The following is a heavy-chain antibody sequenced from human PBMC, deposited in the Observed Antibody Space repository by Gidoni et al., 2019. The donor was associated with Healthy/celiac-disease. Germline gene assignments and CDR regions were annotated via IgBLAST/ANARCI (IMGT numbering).Heavy chain of an antibody. CDR1: GGSISSYY. D-gene: IGHD6-13*01. CDR3: AREGGSSWYKENWFDP. J-gene: IGHJ5*02. Sequence: QVQLQESGPGLVKPSETLSLTCTVPGGSISSYYWSWIRQPPGKGLEWIGYIYYSGSTNYNPSLKSRVTISVDTSKNQFSLKLSSVTAADTAVYYCAREGGSSWYKENWFDPWGQGTLVTVSS. V-gene: IGHV4-59*01. CDR2: IYYSGST.